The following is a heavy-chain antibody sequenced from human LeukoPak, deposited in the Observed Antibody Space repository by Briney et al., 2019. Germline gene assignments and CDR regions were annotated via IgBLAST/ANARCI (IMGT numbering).Heavy chain of an antibody. D-gene: IGHD6-13*01. J-gene: IGHJ4*02. CDR2: SYSGGDT. CDR1: GFTVSRNY. V-gene: IGHV3-53*01. Sequence: GGSLRLSCAASGFTVSRNYMSWVRQAPGKGLEWVSVSYSGGDTYYADSVKGRFTISRDNSKNTLYLQMNSLRAEDTAVYYCASERGIAAAGFDYWGQGTLVTVPS. CDR3: ASERGIAAAGFDY.